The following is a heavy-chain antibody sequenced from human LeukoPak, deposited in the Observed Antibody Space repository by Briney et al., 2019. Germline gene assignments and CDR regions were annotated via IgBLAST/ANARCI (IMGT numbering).Heavy chain of an antibody. CDR2: INHSGST. CDR1: GGSFSGYY. Sequence: KPSETLSLTCAVYGGSFSGYYWSWIRQPPGKGLEWIGEINHSGSTNYNPSLKSRVTISVDTSKNQFSLKLSSVTAADTAVYYRARGKALYSSGYYYSGVYNWFDPWGQGTLVTVSS. J-gene: IGHJ5*02. V-gene: IGHV4-34*01. CDR3: ARGKALYSSGYYYSGVYNWFDP. D-gene: IGHD3-22*01.